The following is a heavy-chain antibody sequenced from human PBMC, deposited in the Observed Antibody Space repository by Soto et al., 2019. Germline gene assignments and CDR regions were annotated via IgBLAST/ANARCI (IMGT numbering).Heavy chain of an antibody. CDR3: VRGVDGYSYGVDY. J-gene: IGHJ4*02. D-gene: IGHD5-18*01. CDR1: GVSIINYY. CDR2: IHYTGIT. V-gene: IGHV4-59*01. Sequence: SETLSLTXSVSGVSIINYYWSWVRQPPGKGLEWIGYIHYTGITTYNPSLESRVAISVDTSKNQFSLKLTSVTAADTAVYYCVRGVDGYSYGVDYWGQGALVTVSS.